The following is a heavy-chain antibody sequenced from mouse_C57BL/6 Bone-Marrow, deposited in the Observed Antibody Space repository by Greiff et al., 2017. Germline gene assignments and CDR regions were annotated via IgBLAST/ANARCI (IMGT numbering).Heavy chain of an antibody. V-gene: IGHV5-9*01. J-gene: IGHJ3*01. D-gene: IGHD2-3*01. Sequence: EVQLVESGGGLVKPGGSLKLSCAASGFTFSSYTMSWVRQTPEKRLEWVATISGGGGNTYYPDSVKGRFTISRDNAKNTLYLQMSSLRSEDTALYYCARRGGWLLGFAYWGQGTLVTVSA. CDR3: ARRGGWLLGFAY. CDR1: GFTFSSYT. CDR2: ISGGGGNT.